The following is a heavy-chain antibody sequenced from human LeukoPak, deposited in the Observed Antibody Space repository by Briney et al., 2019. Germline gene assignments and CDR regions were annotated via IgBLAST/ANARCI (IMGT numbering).Heavy chain of an antibody. CDR1: GGSISSYH. CDR3: ARSTAMVIPYFDY. V-gene: IGHV4-59*01. D-gene: IGHD5-18*01. J-gene: IGHJ4*02. CDR2: IYSSGST. Sequence: SETLSLTCTVSGGSISSYHWSWIRKPPGKGLQWIGFIYSSGSTNYNPSLKSRVTISLDTSKNQFSLKLSSVTAADTAVYYCARSTAMVIPYFDYWGQGTLVTVSS.